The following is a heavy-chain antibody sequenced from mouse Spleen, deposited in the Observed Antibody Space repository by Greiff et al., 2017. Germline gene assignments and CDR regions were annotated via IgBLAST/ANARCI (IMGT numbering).Heavy chain of an antibody. CDR1: GYTFTSYW. D-gene: IGHD1-1*01. Sequence: QVQLQQPGAELVKPGASVKLSCKASGYTFTSYWMQWVKQRPGQGLEWIGEIDPSDSYTNYNQKFKGKATLTVDTSSSTAYMQLSSLTSEDSAVYYCTTPITTVVAHWGQGTLVTVSA. CDR2: IDPSDSYT. CDR3: TTPITTVVAH. J-gene: IGHJ3*01. V-gene: IGHV1-50*01.